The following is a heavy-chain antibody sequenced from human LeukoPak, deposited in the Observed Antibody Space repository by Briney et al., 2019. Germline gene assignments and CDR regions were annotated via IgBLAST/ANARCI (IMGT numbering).Heavy chain of an antibody. Sequence: GGSLRLSCAASGFTFSSYAMSWVRQAPGKGLEWVSAISGSGGSTYYADSVKGRFTISRDNSKNTLYLQMNSLRAEGTAVYYCAKDLLSSGWYDDYWGQGTLVTVSS. CDR1: GFTFSSYA. V-gene: IGHV3-23*01. J-gene: IGHJ4*02. CDR3: AKDLLSSGWYDDY. D-gene: IGHD6-19*01. CDR2: ISGSGGST.